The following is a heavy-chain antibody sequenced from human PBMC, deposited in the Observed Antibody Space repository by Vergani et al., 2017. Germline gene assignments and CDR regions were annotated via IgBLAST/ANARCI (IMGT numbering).Heavy chain of an antibody. CDR3: ARDSRRFWSGYLFENWFDP. V-gene: IGHV3-9*01. J-gene: IGHJ5*02. Sequence: VQLVESGGGLVQPGRSLRLSCAASGFTFDDYAMHWVRQAPGKGLEWVSGISWNSGSIGYADSVKGRFTISRDNAKNSLYLQMNSLRAEDTALYYCARDSRRFWSGYLFENWFDPWGQGTLVTVSS. CDR1: GFTFDDYA. D-gene: IGHD3-3*01. CDR2: ISWNSGSI.